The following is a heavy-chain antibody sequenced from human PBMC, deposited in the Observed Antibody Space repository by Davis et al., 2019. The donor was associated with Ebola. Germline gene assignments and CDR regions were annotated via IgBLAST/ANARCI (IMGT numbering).Heavy chain of an antibody. Sequence: SETLSLTCTVSGGSISSGDYYWSWIRQPPGKGLEWIGYIYYSGSTYYNPSLKSRVTISVDTSKNQFSLKLSSVTAADTAVYYCARGRPSTVTTDYYAMDIWGKGTTVTVSS. D-gene: IGHD4-17*01. CDR1: GGSISSGDYY. CDR2: IYYSGST. CDR3: ARGRPSTVTTDYYAMDI. V-gene: IGHV4-30-4*01. J-gene: IGHJ6*04.